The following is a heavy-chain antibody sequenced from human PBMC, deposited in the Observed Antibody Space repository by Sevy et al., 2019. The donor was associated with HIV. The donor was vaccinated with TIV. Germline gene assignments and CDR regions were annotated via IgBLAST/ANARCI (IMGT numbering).Heavy chain of an antibody. CDR2: IIPILGAP. J-gene: IGHJ4*02. D-gene: IGHD2-2*01. Sequence: ASVKVSCKASGGTLSDYAIIWVRQAPGRGLEWMGGIIPILGAPNYAQKFLGRLTITADYSTSTAYMELSSLRSDDTALYYCASPVSGYASTWDPFAYWGQGALVTVSS. V-gene: IGHV1-69*10. CDR3: ASPVSGYASTWDPFAY. CDR1: GGTLSDYA.